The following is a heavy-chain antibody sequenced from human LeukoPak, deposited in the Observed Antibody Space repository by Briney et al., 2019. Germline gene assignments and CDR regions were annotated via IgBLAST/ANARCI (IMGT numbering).Heavy chain of an antibody. CDR3: AREEVSVISDTCCSGLGY. D-gene: IGHD3-10*01. Sequence: ASVKVSCKASGYTFTGFYMHWVRQAPGQGLEWMGWINPNSGGTNYAQKFQGKVTMTRDTSINTAYMELSSLRSDDTAVYYCAREEVSVISDTCCSGLGYWGQGTLVTVSS. CDR1: GYTFTGFY. CDR2: INPNSGGT. J-gene: IGHJ4*02. V-gene: IGHV1-2*02.